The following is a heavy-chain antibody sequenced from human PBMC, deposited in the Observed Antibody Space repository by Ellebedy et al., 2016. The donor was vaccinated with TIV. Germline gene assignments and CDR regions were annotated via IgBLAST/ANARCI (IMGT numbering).Heavy chain of an antibody. CDR1: GGSISSSSY. V-gene: IGHV4-39*01. Sequence: MPSETLSLTCTVSGGSISSSSYWGWIRQTPGKGLEWIGSIYYTGGAYYNPSLKSRVTISVDTSKNQFSLKLSSVTAADTAVYYCARSTMILVVPFDSWGQGTLVTVSS. CDR3: ARSTMILVVPFDS. CDR2: IYYTGGA. D-gene: IGHD3-22*01. J-gene: IGHJ4*02.